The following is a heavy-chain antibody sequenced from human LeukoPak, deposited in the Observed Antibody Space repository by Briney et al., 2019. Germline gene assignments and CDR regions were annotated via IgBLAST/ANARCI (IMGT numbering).Heavy chain of an antibody. CDR1: GFTFSNYW. CDR2: INTDGSIT. Sequence: GGSLRLSCAASGFTFSNYWIHWVRQAPGKGLVWVSRINTDGSITTYADSVKGRFSISRDNAKNSLYLQMNSLRAEDTAVYYCARPLWFGGGDAFDIWGQGTMVTVSS. J-gene: IGHJ3*02. V-gene: IGHV3-74*01. D-gene: IGHD3-10*01. CDR3: ARPLWFGGGDAFDI.